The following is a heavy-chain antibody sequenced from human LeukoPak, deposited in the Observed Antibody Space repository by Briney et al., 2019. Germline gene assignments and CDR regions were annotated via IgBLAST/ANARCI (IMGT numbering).Heavy chain of an antibody. CDR1: GFTFTNHA. CDR2: TGGNHDVT. J-gene: IGHJ4*02. CDR3: AKDCSDSWQFDY. V-gene: IGHV3-23*01. Sequence: GGSLRLSCAASGFTFTNHAMSWIRQAPGMGLEWVSITGGNHDVTYYADSVKGRFTISRDNSKNTLYLQMNSLRVEDTAVYYCAKDCSDSWQFDYWGQGTLVTVSS. D-gene: IGHD2-15*01.